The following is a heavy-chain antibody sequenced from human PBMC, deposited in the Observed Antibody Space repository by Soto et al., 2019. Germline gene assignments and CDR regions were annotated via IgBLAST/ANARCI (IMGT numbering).Heavy chain of an antibody. CDR2: INAGNSNT. Sequence: ASVKVSCKASGYTFTSYAMHWVRQAPGQRLEWMGWINAGNSNTKYSQKFQGRVTITRDTSASTAYMELSSLRSEDTAVYYCARIFTPNYYYYGMDFWGQGTTVTVSS. CDR3: ARIFTPNYYYYGMDF. J-gene: IGHJ6*02. CDR1: GYTFTSYA. D-gene: IGHD3-3*01. V-gene: IGHV1-3*01.